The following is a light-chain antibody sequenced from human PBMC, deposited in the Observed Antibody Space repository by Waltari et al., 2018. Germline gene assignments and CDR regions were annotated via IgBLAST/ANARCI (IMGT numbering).Light chain of an antibody. CDR1: QNLLYSSNNKNY. Sequence: DIVMTQSPDSLAVSLGERATINSKSSQNLLYSSNNKNYLAWYQQKPGQPPKLLIYWASTREFGVPDRFSGSGSETDFTLTISSLQAEDVAVYYCQQYYTTPPYTFGQGTKLEIK. V-gene: IGKV4-1*01. J-gene: IGKJ2*01. CDR2: WAS. CDR3: QQYYTTPPYT.